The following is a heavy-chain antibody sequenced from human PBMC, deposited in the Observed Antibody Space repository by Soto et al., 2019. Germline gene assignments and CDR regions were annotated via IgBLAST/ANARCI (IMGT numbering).Heavy chain of an antibody. CDR2: ISSSSSYI. J-gene: IGHJ4*02. V-gene: IGHV3-21*01. CDR1: GFTFSSYS. CDR3: ARDRATDFWSGYYPQEFDY. Sequence: GSLRLSCAASGFTFSSYSMNWVRQAPGKGLEWVSSISSSSSYIYYADSVKGRFTISRDNAKNSLYLQMNSLRAEDTAVYYCARDRATDFWSGYYPQEFDYWGQGTLVTVSS. D-gene: IGHD3-3*01.